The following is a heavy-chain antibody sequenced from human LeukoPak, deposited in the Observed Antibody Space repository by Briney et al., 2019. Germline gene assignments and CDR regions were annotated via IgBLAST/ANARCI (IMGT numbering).Heavy chain of an antibody. D-gene: IGHD1-26*01. CDR1: GFTFSSYS. J-gene: IGHJ3*02. CDR3: ARDYISSGSYRGAFDI. CDR2: IISSSSYI. Sequence: PGGSLRLSCAASGFTFSSYSMNWVRQAPGKGLEWVSSIISSSSYIYYADSVKGRFTISRDNAKNSLYLQMNSLRAEDTAVYYCARDYISSGSYRGAFDIWGQGTMVTVSS. V-gene: IGHV3-21*01.